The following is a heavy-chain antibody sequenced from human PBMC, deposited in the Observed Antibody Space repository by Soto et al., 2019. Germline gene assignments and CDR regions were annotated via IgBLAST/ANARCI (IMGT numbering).Heavy chain of an antibody. D-gene: IGHD6-6*01. Sequence: QLQLQESGPGLVKPSETLSLTCTVSGGSISSSSYYWGWIRQPPGKGLEWIGSIYYSGSTYYNPSLKSRVTISVDTSKNQFSLKLSSVTAADTAVYYCARLGGVLYSSSFVDYWGQGTLVTVSS. J-gene: IGHJ4*02. V-gene: IGHV4-39*01. CDR1: GGSISSSSYY. CDR3: ARLGGVLYSSSFVDY. CDR2: IYYSGST.